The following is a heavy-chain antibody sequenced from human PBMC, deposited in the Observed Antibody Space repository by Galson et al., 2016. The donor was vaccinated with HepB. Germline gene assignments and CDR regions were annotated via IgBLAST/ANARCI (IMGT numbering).Heavy chain of an antibody. CDR1: GFTFSNYV. V-gene: IGHV3-23*01. Sequence: SLRLSCAASGFTFSNYVMSWVRQAPGKGLEWVSAISGSAGSTYYADSVKGRFTISRDNSKNTLYLQMNSLRAEDTAVYFCARITMAGTLSYFDDWGQGTLVTVSS. D-gene: IGHD6-19*01. J-gene: IGHJ4*02. CDR2: ISGSAGST. CDR3: ARITMAGTLSYFDD.